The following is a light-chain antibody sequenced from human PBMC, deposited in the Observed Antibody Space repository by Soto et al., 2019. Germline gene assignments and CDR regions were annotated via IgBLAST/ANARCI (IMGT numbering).Light chain of an antibody. CDR3: QQYDNLPTT. Sequence: DIQMTQSPSSLSASVGDRVTITCQASQDISNYLNWYQQKRGKAPKLLIYDASNLETLDPSRFSGSGSMPDVTFTISSLLPEDIATYYCQQYDNLPTTFGGGTKVEIK. CDR2: DAS. J-gene: IGKJ4*01. CDR1: QDISNY. V-gene: IGKV1-33*01.